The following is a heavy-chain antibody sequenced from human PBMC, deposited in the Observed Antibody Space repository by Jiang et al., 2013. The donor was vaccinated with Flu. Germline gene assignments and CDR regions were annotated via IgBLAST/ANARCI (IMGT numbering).Heavy chain of an antibody. CDR3: ARARVPGTTGAFDI. J-gene: IGHJ3*02. CDR1: GFTFSSYW. CDR2: IKQDGSEM. Sequence: LSCAASGFTFSSYWMNWVRQAPGKGLEWVANIKQDGSEMYYVDSVKGRFTISRDNAKNSLYLQMNSLRAEDTAVYYCARARVPGTTGAFDIWGQGTMVTVSS. D-gene: IGHD1-7*01. V-gene: IGHV3-7*03.